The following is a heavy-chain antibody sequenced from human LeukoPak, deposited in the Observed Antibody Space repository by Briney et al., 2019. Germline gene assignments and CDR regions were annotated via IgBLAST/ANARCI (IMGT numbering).Heavy chain of an antibody. J-gene: IGHJ4*02. V-gene: IGHV1-8*03. CDR2: MNPNSGNT. D-gene: IGHD6-6*01. CDR1: GYTFTSYD. CDR3: ARGGSSSTLDY. Sequence: ASVKVSCKASGYTFTSYDINWVRQATGQGVEWMGWMNPNSGNTGYAQKFQGRVTITRNTSISTAYMGLSSLRSEDTAVYYCARGGSSSTLDYWGQGTLVTVSS.